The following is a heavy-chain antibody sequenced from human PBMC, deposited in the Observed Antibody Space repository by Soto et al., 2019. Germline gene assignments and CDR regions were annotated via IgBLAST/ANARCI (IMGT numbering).Heavy chain of an antibody. CDR3: ARCHCSTTSCSWFDP. D-gene: IGHD2-2*01. CDR2: IYHSGST. V-gene: IGHV4-38-2*01. J-gene: IGHJ5*02. Sequence: SETLSLTCVVSGYSISSGYYWGWVRQPPGKGLEWIGSIYHSGSTYYNPSLKSRVTVSVDTSRNQFSLELSSVTAADTAVYYCARCHCSTTSCSWFDPWGQGTLVTVSS. CDR1: GYSISSGYY.